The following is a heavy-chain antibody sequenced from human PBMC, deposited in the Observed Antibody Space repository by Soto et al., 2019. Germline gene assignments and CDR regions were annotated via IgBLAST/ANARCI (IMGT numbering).Heavy chain of an antibody. D-gene: IGHD3-22*01. J-gene: IGHJ6*02. CDR3: ASHSITMIVVVMNYYYYGMDV. CDR2: IIPIFGTA. CDR1: GGTFSSYA. V-gene: IGHV1-69*06. Sequence: SVKVSCKASGGTFSSYAISWVRQAPGQGLEWMGGIIPIFGTANYAQKFRGRVTITADKSTSTAYMELSSLRSEDTAVYYCASHSITMIVVVMNYYYYGMDVWGQGTTVTVSS.